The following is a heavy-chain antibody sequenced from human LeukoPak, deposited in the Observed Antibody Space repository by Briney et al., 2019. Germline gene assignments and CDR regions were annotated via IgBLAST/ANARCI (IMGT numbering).Heavy chain of an antibody. CDR3: ARQSSPHVDTAMVWVTY. Sequence: ASVKVSCKASGYTFTSYGISWVRQFPGQGLEWMGRLSAYNGNTNYAQKLQGRVTMSTDTSTSTAYMELRSLRSDDTAVYYCARQSSPHVDTAMVWVTYWGQGTLVTVSS. J-gene: IGHJ4*02. D-gene: IGHD5-18*01. CDR2: LSAYNGNT. CDR1: GYTFTSYG. V-gene: IGHV1-18*01.